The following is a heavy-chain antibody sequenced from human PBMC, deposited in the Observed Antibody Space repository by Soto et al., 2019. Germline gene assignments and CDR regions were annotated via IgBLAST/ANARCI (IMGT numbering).Heavy chain of an antibody. CDR1: GGTFSSYA. J-gene: IGHJ6*02. V-gene: IGHV1-69*13. CDR2: IIPIFGTA. D-gene: IGHD3-10*01. Sequence: SVKVSCKASGGTFSSYAISWVRQAPGQGLEWMGGIIPIFGTANYAQKFQGRVTITADESTSTAYMELSSLRAEDTAVYYCAKVRLSDYYYYYGMDVWGQGTTVTVSS. CDR3: AKVRLSDYYYYYGMDV.